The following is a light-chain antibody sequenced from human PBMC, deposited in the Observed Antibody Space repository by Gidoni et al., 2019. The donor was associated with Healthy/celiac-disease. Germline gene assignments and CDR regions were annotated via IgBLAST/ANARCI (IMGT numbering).Light chain of an antibody. CDR1: QDISNY. Sequence: DIQMTQSPSSLSASVGDRVTITCQASQDISNYLKWYQQKPGKAPKLLIYDASNLETGVPSRFSGSGSGTDFTFTISSLQPEDIATYYCQQYDNLPPCSFGQGTKLEIK. CDR2: DAS. J-gene: IGKJ2*04. V-gene: IGKV1-33*01. CDR3: QQYDNLPPCS.